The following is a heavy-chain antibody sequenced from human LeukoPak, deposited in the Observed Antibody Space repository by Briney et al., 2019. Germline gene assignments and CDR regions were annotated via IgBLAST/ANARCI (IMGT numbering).Heavy chain of an antibody. J-gene: IGHJ4*02. CDR2: IHYSGTT. Sequence: SETLSLTCTVSGGSISAYYWSWIRQPPGKGLEWIGYIHYSGTTNYYPSLKSRVTIALDTTKNQFSLKLNSVTAADTAVYYCARFGTSSSRFFDQWGQGTLVTVSS. D-gene: IGHD6-6*01. CDR1: GGSISAYY. CDR3: ARFGTSSSRFFDQ. V-gene: IGHV4-59*01.